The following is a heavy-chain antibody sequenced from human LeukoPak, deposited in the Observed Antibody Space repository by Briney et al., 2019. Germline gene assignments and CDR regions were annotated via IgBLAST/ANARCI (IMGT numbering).Heavy chain of an antibody. Sequence: GGSLRLSCAASGFTFSSYWMSWVCQAPGKGLEWVSYISGRTSTIYYADSVKGRFTISRDNAKNSLYLQMASLRAEDTAVYYCARDAEGYASTWYYDYWGQGTLVTVSS. V-gene: IGHV3-48*04. CDR3: ARDAEGYASTWYYDY. CDR2: ISGRTSTI. D-gene: IGHD6-13*01. CDR1: GFTFSSYW. J-gene: IGHJ4*02.